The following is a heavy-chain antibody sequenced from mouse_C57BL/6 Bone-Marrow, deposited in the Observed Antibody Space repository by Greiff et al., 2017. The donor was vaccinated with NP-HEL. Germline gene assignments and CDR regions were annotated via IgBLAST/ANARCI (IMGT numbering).Heavy chain of an antibody. V-gene: IGHV5-6*01. J-gene: IGHJ3*01. CDR3: ASPYDYDVAWFAY. Sequence: EVMLVESGGDLVKPGGSLKLSCAASGFTFSSYGMSWVRQTPDKRLEWVATISSGGSYTYYPDSVKGRFTISRDNAKNTLYLQMNSLKSEDTAMYYCASPYDYDVAWFAYWGQGTLVTVSA. CDR1: GFTFSSYG. CDR2: ISSGGSYT. D-gene: IGHD2-4*01.